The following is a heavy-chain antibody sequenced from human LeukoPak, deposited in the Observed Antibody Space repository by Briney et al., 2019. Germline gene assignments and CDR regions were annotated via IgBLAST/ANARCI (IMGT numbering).Heavy chain of an antibody. D-gene: IGHD2-8*01. CDR1: GFTFSRYW. CDR2: IKQDGSDK. V-gene: IGHV3-7*01. CDR3: VRVSCSNGVCYGFDY. Sequence: GGSLRLSCAASGFTFSRYWISWVRQAPGKGLEWVANIKQDGSDKYCVDSVKGRFTLSRDNAKNSPYLQMNSLRGEDTAVYYCVRVSCSNGVCYGFDYWGQGTLVTVSS. J-gene: IGHJ4*02.